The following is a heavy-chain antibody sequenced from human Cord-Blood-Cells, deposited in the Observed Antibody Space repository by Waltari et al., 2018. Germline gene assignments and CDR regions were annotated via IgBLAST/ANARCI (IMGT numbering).Heavy chain of an antibody. Sequence: EVQLVQSGAEVKKPGESLKIPCKGSGYSFTSSWIGWVRQMTGKGLEWMGIIYPGDSDTRYSPSFQGQVTISADKSISTAYLQWSSLKASDTAMYYCARRGLTGTTYYYGMDVWGQGTTVTVSS. CDR2: IYPGDSDT. D-gene: IGHD1-7*01. CDR1: GYSFTSSW. V-gene: IGHV5-51*03. CDR3: ARRGLTGTTYYYGMDV. J-gene: IGHJ6*02.